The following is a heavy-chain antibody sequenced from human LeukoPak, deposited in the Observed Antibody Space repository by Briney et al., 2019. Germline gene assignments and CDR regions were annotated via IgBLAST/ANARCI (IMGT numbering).Heavy chain of an antibody. CDR2: ISYDGRNK. J-gene: IGHJ4*02. D-gene: IGHD7-27*01. CDR3: ARSEKTGDGDY. Sequence: GGSLRLSCAASGFSFSSYAVQWVRQAPGKGLEWVALISYDGRNKYYADSVKGRFTISRDNSKDTLYLQMDSLRAEDTAVYYCARSEKTGDGDYWGQGTLVTVSS. CDR1: GFSFSSYA. V-gene: IGHV3-30*04.